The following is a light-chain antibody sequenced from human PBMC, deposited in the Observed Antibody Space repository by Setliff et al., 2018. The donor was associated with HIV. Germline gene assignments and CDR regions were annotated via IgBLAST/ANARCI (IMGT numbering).Light chain of an antibody. Sequence: ALAQPASVSGSPGQSITISCTGTSSDVGTYNAVYWYQQHPGKAPKLMIYDVSTRPSGVSNRFSGSKSGNTASLTISGLQTEDEADYYCSSYTSSSTDVFGTGARSPS. V-gene: IGLV2-14*01. CDR2: DVS. J-gene: IGLJ1*01. CDR3: SSYTSSSTDV. CDR1: SSDVGTYNA.